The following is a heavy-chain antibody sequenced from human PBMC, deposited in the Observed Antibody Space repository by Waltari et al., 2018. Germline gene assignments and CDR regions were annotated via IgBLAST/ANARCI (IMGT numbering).Heavy chain of an antibody. CDR2: IIPIFGTA. J-gene: IGHJ6*03. V-gene: IGHV1-69*05. CDR3: AREVVGATRYYYYYMDV. Sequence: QVQLVQSGAEVKKPGSSVKVSCKASGGTFSSYSLSWVRQAPGQGLEWVGGIIPIFGTANYAQKCEGRVTITTEEATRTAYRELSSLRAEDTAVDYGAREVVGATRYYYYYMDVWGKGTTVTVSS. CDR1: GGTFSSYS. D-gene: IGHD1-26*01.